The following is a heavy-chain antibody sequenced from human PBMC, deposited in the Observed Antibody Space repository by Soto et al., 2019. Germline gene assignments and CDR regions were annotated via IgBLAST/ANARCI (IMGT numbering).Heavy chain of an antibody. J-gene: IGHJ4*02. CDR3: AKYRRTDAEGYTFDY. CDR2: IYYSGNT. Sequence: KPSETLSLTCTVSGDSISGYYWSWIRQPPGKGLQWIGYIYYSGNTNYNPSLKGRVTMSVDTSKNQFSLQVSSVTAADTAVYFCAKYRRTDAEGYTFDYWGQGALVTVSS. CDR1: GDSISGYY. V-gene: IGHV4-59*01. D-gene: IGHD2-15*01.